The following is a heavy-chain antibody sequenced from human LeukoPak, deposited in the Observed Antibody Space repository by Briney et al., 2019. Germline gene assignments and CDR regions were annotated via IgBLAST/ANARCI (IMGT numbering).Heavy chain of an antibody. Sequence: PGGSLRLSCAASGFTFSSYAMSWVRQAPGKGLEWVSAISGSGGSTYYADSVKGRFTISRDNSKNTLYLQMNSLRAEDTAVYYCAKDPAHIVVVPAAISYYWGQGTLVTVSS. CDR2: ISGSGGST. D-gene: IGHD2-2*02. CDR3: AKDPAHIVVVPAAISYY. J-gene: IGHJ4*02. V-gene: IGHV3-23*01. CDR1: GFTFSSYA.